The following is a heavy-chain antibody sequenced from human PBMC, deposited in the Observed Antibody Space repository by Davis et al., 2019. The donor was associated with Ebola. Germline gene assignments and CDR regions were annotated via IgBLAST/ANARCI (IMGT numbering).Heavy chain of an antibody. Sequence: AASVKVSCQASGYTFTSYAMHWVRQAPGQRREGMGWINAGNGNTKYSQKFQGRVTMTRNTSISTAYMELSSLRSEDTAVYYCARYDLGFIDYWGQGTLVTVSS. CDR3: ARYDLGFIDY. CDR1: GYTFTSYA. CDR2: INAGNGNT. D-gene: IGHD3-16*01. V-gene: IGHV1-3*01. J-gene: IGHJ4*02.